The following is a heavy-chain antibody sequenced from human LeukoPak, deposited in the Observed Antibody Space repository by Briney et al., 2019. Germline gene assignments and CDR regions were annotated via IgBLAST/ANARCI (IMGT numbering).Heavy chain of an antibody. Sequence: SQTLSLTFAITGDSVSSNSAAWNWIRQSPSRGLEWLGSTYYRYKWYNDYAVSVKSRITINPATSKNKISLKLKSVAVEDTAVYYCARVGDDKGAAFDIWGQGTMVTVSS. CDR2: TYYRYKWYN. CDR3: ARVGDDKGAAFDI. V-gene: IGHV6-1*01. CDR1: GDSVSSNSAA. J-gene: IGHJ3*02. D-gene: IGHD2-21*02.